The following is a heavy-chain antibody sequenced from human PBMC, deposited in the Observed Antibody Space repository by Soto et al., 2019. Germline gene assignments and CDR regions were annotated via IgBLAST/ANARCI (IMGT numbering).Heavy chain of an antibody. J-gene: IGHJ4*02. D-gene: IGHD3-16*02. CDR1: GYTFTSYG. CDR2: ISAYNGNT. CDR3: ARDLEDMITFGGVIVNPFDY. Sequence: QVQLVQSGAEVKKPGASVKVSCKASGYTFTSYGISWVRQAPGQGLERMGWISAYNGNTNYAQKLQGRVTMTTDTSTSTAYMELRSLRSDDTAVYYCARDLEDMITFGGVIVNPFDYWGQGTLVTVSS. V-gene: IGHV1-18*01.